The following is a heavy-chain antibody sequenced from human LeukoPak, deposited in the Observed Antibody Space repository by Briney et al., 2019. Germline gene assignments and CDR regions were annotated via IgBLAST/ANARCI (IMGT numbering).Heavy chain of an antibody. Sequence: ASVKVSCKASGYTVSSYYVQWVRQAPGPGLEWMGIINPSGGSTSYAQKFQGRVTMTRDTSTSTVYMELSSLRSEDTAVYYCARGTNYLPQDYWGQGTLVTVSS. J-gene: IGHJ4*02. CDR1: GYTVSSYY. V-gene: IGHV1-46*01. CDR3: ARGTNYLPQDY. CDR2: INPSGGST. D-gene: IGHD1/OR15-1a*01.